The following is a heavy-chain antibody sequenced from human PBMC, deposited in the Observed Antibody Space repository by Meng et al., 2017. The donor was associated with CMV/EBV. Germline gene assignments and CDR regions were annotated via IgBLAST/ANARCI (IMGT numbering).Heavy chain of an antibody. V-gene: IGHV1-8*03. D-gene: IGHD6-13*01. Sequence: ASVKVSCKASGYTFTSYDINWVRQAPGQGLEWMGWINPNSGNTVYAQKFQGRVTITRNTSISTAYMELSSLRSEDRAVYYCARSWGTRRTGIAAAGFDYWGQGTLVTVSS. CDR2: INPNSGNT. J-gene: IGHJ4*02. CDR3: ARSWGTRRTGIAAAGFDY. CDR1: GYTFTSYD.